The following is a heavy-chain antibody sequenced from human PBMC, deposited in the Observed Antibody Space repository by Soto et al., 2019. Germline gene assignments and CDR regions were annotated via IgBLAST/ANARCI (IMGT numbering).Heavy chain of an antibody. V-gene: IGHV3-66*01. CDR2: IYIGGGT. CDR3: TRGFCNSSSCYANWFDP. CDR1: GFAVGSNY. Sequence: EVQLVESGGGLVRPGGSVRLSCAASGFAVGSNYMSWVRQAPGKGLEWVSLIYIGGGTHYADSVKVRFTISRDNSKNTLYLQMKSLRDEDTAVYHCTRGFCNSSSCYANWFDPWGQGTLVTVSS. J-gene: IGHJ5*02. D-gene: IGHD2-2*01.